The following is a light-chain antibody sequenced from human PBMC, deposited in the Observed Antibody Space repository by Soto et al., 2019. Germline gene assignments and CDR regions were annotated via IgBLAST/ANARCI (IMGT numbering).Light chain of an antibody. CDR1: QGISSY. Sequence: DIQMTQSPSSLSASVGDRVTITCRASQGISSYLAWFQQKPGRAPNLLIYGASTLQSGVPSRFSGSGSGTDFSLAISSLQPEDFATYYCQQTYSFPLTFGGGTKVDIK. CDR3: QQTYSFPLT. CDR2: GAS. J-gene: IGKJ4*01. V-gene: IGKV1-39*01.